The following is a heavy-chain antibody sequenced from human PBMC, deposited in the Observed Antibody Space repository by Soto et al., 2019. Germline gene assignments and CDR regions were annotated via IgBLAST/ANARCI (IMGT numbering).Heavy chain of an antibody. CDR3: ARGLRAAAGRDYFQY. D-gene: IGHD6-13*01. CDR2: IWYDGSNT. Sequence: QVQLVESGGGVVQPGRSLTLSCAASGFIFSSYGMHWVRQAPGKGLQWVAVIWYDGSNTYYADSVKGRFTISRDNSKNTPYVQMNSLRAEDTAVYYCARGLRAAAGRDYFQYWGQGTLVTVSS. CDR1: GFIFSSYG. V-gene: IGHV3-33*01. J-gene: IGHJ1*01.